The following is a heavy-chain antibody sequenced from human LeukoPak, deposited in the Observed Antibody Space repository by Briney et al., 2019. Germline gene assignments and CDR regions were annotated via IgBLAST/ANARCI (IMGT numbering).Heavy chain of an antibody. CDR1: GGSISGHY. CDR3: ARFGVDYDMDV. D-gene: IGHD3-16*01. V-gene: IGHV4-59*11. Sequence: SETLSLTCTVSGGSISGHYWTWIRQPPGKGLEWIGQIHYSGKADYNPSLKIRIDISVDMSKNQMSLKVNSVTAADTAVYYCARFGVDYDMDVWGQGTAVTVS. CDR2: IHYSGKA. J-gene: IGHJ6*02.